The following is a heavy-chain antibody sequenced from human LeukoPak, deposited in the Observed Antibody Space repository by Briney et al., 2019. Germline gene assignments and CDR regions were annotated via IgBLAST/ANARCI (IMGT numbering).Heavy chain of an antibody. Sequence: SETLSLTCTVSNDSISPLYWGWIRQPPGKGLEFIGYIFYSGTTNFNPSLKCRVTLSVDTSKNQFSLRLNSVTAADTAVYYCARGGSAAKYYFDSWGQETLVTVSS. CDR2: IFYSGTT. CDR1: NDSISPLY. V-gene: IGHV4-59*11. D-gene: IGHD6-13*01. J-gene: IGHJ4*02. CDR3: ARGGSAAKYYFDS.